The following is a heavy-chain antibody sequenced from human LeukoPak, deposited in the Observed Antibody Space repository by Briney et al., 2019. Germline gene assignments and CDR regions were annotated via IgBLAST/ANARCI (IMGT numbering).Heavy chain of an antibody. J-gene: IGHJ4*02. Sequence: PGGSLRLSCAASGLTFSSYWMSWVRQAPGKGLEWVANIKQDGSEKYYVDSVKGRFTISRDSAKNSLYLQMNSLRAEDTAVYYCARDTRGGGSFDWGQGTLVTVSS. CDR3: ARDTRGGGSFD. D-gene: IGHD2-15*01. CDR2: IKQDGSEK. V-gene: IGHV3-7*01. CDR1: GLTFSSYW.